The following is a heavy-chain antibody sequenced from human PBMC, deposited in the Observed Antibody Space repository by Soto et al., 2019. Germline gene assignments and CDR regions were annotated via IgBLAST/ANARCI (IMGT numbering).Heavy chain of an antibody. CDR1: GGTFSSYA. Sequence: SVKVSCKASGGTFSSYAISWVRQAPGQGLEWMGGIIPIFGTANYAQKFQGRVTITADESTSTAYMELSSLRAEDTAVYYCARTVVVGDYDILTGYEHWGQGPLVTVSS. V-gene: IGHV1-69*13. D-gene: IGHD3-9*01. CDR3: ARTVVVGDYDILTGYEH. J-gene: IGHJ4*02. CDR2: IIPIFGTA.